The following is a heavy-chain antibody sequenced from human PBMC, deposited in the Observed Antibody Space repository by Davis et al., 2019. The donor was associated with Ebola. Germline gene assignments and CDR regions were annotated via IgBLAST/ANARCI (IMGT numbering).Heavy chain of an antibody. V-gene: IGHV4-59*02. CDR2: IYYTGST. Sequence: PSETLSLTCVVSGGSVSSHYCTWIRQPPGKGLEWIGYIYYTGSTNYNPSLKSRVTISIDTSKNQFSLRLTSVTAADTAIYYCAKTARGSTSGYGNWGQGTLVTVSS. J-gene: IGHJ4*02. CDR1: GGSVSSHY. CDR3: AKTARGSTSGYGN. D-gene: IGHD6-13*01.